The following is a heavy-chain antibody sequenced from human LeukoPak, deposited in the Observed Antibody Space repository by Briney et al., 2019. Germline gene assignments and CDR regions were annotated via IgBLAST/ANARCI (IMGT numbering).Heavy chain of an antibody. CDR3: AKGTSTVTNVDN. CDR1: GFTFSNYA. J-gene: IGHJ4*02. D-gene: IGHD4-17*01. V-gene: IGHV3-23*01. Sequence: GGSLRLSCAAFGFTFSNYAMSWVRQAPGKGLEWVSSISGSGISTYYADSVNGRFTISRDNSKNTLYLQMNSLRAEDTAVYYCAKGTSTVTNVDNWGQGTLVTVSS. CDR2: ISGSGIST.